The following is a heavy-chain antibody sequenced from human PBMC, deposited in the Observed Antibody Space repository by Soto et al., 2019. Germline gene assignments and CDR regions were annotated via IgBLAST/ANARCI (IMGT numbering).Heavy chain of an antibody. CDR1: HGSISSYY. Sequence: QVQLQESGPGLVKPSETLSLTCTVSHGSISSYYWSWVRQSPGKGLEWIGYVFYTGSTNDNPSLKSRITISVDKTKNQFSLKLSSGTCADAAVYYCARRGGGAGWHVSWGQGGLVTVSS. D-gene: IGHD3-16*01. V-gene: IGHV4-59*12. CDR2: VFYTGST. CDR3: ARRGGGAGWHVS. J-gene: IGHJ5*02.